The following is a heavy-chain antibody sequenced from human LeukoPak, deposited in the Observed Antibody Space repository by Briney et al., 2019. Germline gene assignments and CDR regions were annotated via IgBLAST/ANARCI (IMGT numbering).Heavy chain of an antibody. D-gene: IGHD6-19*01. CDR3: ASIAVAGTPLDY. CDR1: GGSISSGSYY. CDR2: IYTSGST. Sequence: PSETLSLTCTVSGGSISSGSYYLSWIRQPAGKGLEWIGRIYTSGSTNYNPSLKSRVTISVDTSKNQFSLKLSSVTAADTAVYYCASIAVAGTPLDYWGQGTLVTVSS. J-gene: IGHJ4*02. V-gene: IGHV4-61*02.